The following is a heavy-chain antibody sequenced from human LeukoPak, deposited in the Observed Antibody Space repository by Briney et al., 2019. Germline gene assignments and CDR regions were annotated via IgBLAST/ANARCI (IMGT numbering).Heavy chain of an antibody. CDR3: ARQDSGSYLSVWGAFDI. V-gene: IGHV4-4*02. Sequence: GSLRLSCAASGFTFSSYWMSWVRQAPGKGLEWIGEIYHSGSTNYNPSLKSRVTISVDKSKNQFSLKLSSVTAADTAVYYCARQDSGSYLSVWGAFDIWGQGTMVTVSS. CDR2: IYHSGST. J-gene: IGHJ3*02. CDR1: GFTFSSYW. D-gene: IGHD1-26*01.